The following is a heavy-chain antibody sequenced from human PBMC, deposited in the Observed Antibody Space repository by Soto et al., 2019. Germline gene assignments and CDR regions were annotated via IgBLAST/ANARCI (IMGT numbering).Heavy chain of an antibody. D-gene: IGHD3-3*01. CDR1: GYTFTSYG. J-gene: IGHJ3*02. CDR2: ISAYNGNT. V-gene: IGHV1-18*01. Sequence: ASLKVSCKASGYTFTSYGISWVRQAPGQGLEWMGWISAYNGNTNYAQKLQGRVTMTTDTSTSTAYMELRSLRSDDTAVYYCARDTKVGGWSPFDIWGQGTMVTVSS. CDR3: ARDTKVGGWSPFDI.